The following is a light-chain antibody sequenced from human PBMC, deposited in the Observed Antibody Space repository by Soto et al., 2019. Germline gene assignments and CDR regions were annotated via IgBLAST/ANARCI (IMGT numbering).Light chain of an antibody. CDR1: SSDVGGYNY. CDR2: DVS. J-gene: IGLJ1*01. V-gene: IGLV2-14*03. CDR3: SSYTTSNTRQIV. Sequence: QSALTQPASVSGSPGQSITISCTGTSSDVGGYNYVSWYQHNPGKAPKLLIYDVSNRPSGISNRFSGSKSDNTASLTISGLQPEDEADYYCSSYTTSNTRQIVFGTGTNVTVL.